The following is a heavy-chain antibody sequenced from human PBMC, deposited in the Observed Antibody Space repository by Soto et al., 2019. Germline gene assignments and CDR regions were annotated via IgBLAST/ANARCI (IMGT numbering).Heavy chain of an antibody. CDR1: GYGFTTYG. CDR3: ARGRYGDY. CDR2: ISAHNGNT. J-gene: IGHJ4*02. V-gene: IGHV1-18*01. D-gene: IGHD1-1*01. Sequence: QIHLVQSGAEVKKPGASVKVSCKRSGYGFTTYGITWVRQAPGQGLEWMAWISAHNGNTNYAQKLQGRVTVTRDTSTSTAHIELRSLRSDDTAVYYCARGRYGDYWGQGALVTVSS.